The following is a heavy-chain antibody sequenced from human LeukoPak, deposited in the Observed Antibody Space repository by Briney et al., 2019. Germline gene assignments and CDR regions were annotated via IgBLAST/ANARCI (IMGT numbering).Heavy chain of an antibody. Sequence: PSGGSLRLSCAASGFTFSNAWMSWVRQAPGKGLVWVSRINSDGSSTSYADSVKGRFTISRDNAKNTLYLQMNSLRAEDTAVYYCARDYGSGGGYNWFDPWGQGTLVTVSS. CDR2: INSDGSST. D-gene: IGHD3-10*01. CDR1: GFTFSNAW. V-gene: IGHV3-74*01. CDR3: ARDYGSGGGYNWFDP. J-gene: IGHJ5*02.